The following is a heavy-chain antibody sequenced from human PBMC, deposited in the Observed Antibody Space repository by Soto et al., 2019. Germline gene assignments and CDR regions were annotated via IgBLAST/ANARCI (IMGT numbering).Heavy chain of an antibody. Sequence: QVQLVESGGGVVQPGRSLRLSCAASGFTFSSYGMHWVRQAPGKGLEWVAVIWYDGSNKYYTDSVKGRFTISRDNSKRTLYLQMNSLRTADTAVYYCARDHPTAMVQDVWGQGTTVTVSS. CDR3: ARDHPTAMVQDV. CDR2: IWYDGSNK. D-gene: IGHD5-18*01. V-gene: IGHV3-33*01. CDR1: GFTFSSYG. J-gene: IGHJ6*02.